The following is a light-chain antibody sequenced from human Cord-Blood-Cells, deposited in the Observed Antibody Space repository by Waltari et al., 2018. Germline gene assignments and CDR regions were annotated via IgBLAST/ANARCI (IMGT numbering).Light chain of an antibody. J-gene: IGLJ2*01. Sequence: SYELTQPPSVSVSPGQTASFTCSGDKLGDKYACWYQQKPGQSPVLVIYQDSKRPSGIPERFSGSNSGNTATLTISGTQAMDEDDYYCQAWDSSTVVFGGGTKLTVL. V-gene: IGLV3-1*01. CDR3: QAWDSSTVV. CDR2: QDS. CDR1: KLGDKY.